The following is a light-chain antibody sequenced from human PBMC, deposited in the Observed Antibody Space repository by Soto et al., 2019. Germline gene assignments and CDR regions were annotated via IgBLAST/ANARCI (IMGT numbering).Light chain of an antibody. J-gene: IGKJ2*01. CDR2: GAS. Sequence: ETVMTQSPATLSVSPGERATLSCRASQSVSSKLAWFQQKPGQAPRLLIYGASTRASGIPARFSSSGFGTEFTLTISSLQSEDFAVYYCQQYNTWPHTFGQGTKLEI. CDR1: QSVSSK. CDR3: QQYNTWPHT. V-gene: IGKV3-15*01.